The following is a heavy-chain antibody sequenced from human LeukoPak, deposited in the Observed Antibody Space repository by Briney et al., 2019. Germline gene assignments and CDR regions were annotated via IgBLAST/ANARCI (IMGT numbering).Heavy chain of an antibody. CDR2: IYYSGST. CDR3: AGTYSGYSNWFDP. Sequence: PSETLSLTCTVSGGSISSYYWSWIRQPPGKGLEWIGNIYYSGSTNYNPSLKSRVTISVDTSKNQFSLKLSSVTAADTAVYYCAGTYSGYSNWFDPWGQGTLVTVSS. J-gene: IGHJ5*02. V-gene: IGHV4-59*08. D-gene: IGHD5-12*01. CDR1: GGSISSYY.